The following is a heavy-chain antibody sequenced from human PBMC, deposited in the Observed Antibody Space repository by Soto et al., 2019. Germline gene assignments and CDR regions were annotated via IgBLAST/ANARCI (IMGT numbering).Heavy chain of an antibody. Sequence: QVQLVQSGGGVVQPGGSLRLSCAASGFTFSSYGMHWVRQAPGKGLEWVAVIWYDGSKIYYADSVKGRFTISRDNSKSTLYLLMYSLRAEDTAVYYCARPMEQHQLGFGMDVWGQGSPVTVSS. V-gene: IGHV3-33*01. J-gene: IGHJ6*01. CDR3: ARPMEQHQLGFGMDV. CDR2: IWYDGSKI. D-gene: IGHD6-13*01. CDR1: GFTFSSYG.